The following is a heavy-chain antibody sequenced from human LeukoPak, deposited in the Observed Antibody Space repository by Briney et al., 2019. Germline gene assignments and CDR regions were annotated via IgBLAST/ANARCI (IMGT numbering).Heavy chain of an antibody. D-gene: IGHD6-19*01. CDR2: ISGSGGST. J-gene: IGHJ1*01. Sequence: GGSLRLSCAASGFTFSSYAMSWVRQAPGKGLEWVSAISGSGGSTYYADSVKGRFTISRDNSKNTLYLQMNSLRVEDTAVYYCAKDSYSSGWFSDFQHWGQGTLSPSPQ. CDR1: GFTFSSYA. CDR3: AKDSYSSGWFSDFQH. V-gene: IGHV3-23*01.